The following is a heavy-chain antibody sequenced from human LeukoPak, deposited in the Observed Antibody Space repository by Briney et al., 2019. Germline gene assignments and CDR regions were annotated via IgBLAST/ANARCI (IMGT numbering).Heavy chain of an antibody. Sequence: GGSLRLSCAASGFPYSVYYMSWLRQAPGKGLEWVSYISSSGSTIYYAESVKGRFTISRDNTKNSLYLQMNSLRAEDTAVYYCARGGYSSSSEYWDQGNRATVTA. CDR2: ISSSGSTI. D-gene: IGHD6-6*01. J-gene: IGHJ4*02. V-gene: IGHV3-11*01. CDR3: ARGGYSSSSEY. CDR1: GFPYSVYY.